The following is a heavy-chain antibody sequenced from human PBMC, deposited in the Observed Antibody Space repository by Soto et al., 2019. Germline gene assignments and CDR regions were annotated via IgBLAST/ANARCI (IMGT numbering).Heavy chain of an antibody. CDR2: ILADGRT. Sequence: GGSLRLSCAASGLICSSYDMSWVRQDPGKGPGWVSTILADGRTFYVDSVKGRFTISRDSSQNTVFLHMNSLTAGATALYSCAKATATGGGAFDICGRRRMVTVAS. D-gene: IGHD2-8*02. CDR1: GLICSSYD. V-gene: IGHV3-23*01. J-gene: IGHJ3*02. CDR3: AKATATGGGAFDI.